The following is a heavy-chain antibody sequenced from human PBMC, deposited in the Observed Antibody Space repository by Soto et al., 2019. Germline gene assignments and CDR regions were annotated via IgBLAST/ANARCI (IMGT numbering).Heavy chain of an antibody. CDR1: GFILSDYY. V-gene: IGHV3-11*06. CDR3: ARDGPGGYKRRKGGY. D-gene: IGHD6-25*01. Sequence: GSLILSCAASGFILSDYYMSWIRQAPGKGLEWVSYISSGNSHTKYADSVKGRFTISRDDAKNSLYLQMNSLRDEDTAVYYCARDGPGGYKRRKGGYWGQGSLVTVSS. CDR2: ISSGNSHT. J-gene: IGHJ4*02.